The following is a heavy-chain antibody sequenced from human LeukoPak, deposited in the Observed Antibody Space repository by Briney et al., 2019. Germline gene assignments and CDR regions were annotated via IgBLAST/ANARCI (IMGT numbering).Heavy chain of an antibody. J-gene: IGHJ5*02. CDR1: GGSIRSIDYY. V-gene: IGHV4-39*07. D-gene: IGHD1-1*01. CDR3: ARVPYSWNDVSSGLNWFDP. CDR2: IYYSGTT. Sequence: SETLSLTCTVSGGSIRSIDYYWGWIRQPPGKGLEWIGTIYYSGTTYYNPSLESRVTISVATSKKQFSLRPRSVTAADTAVYYCARVPYSWNDVSSGLNWFDPWGQGALVTVSS.